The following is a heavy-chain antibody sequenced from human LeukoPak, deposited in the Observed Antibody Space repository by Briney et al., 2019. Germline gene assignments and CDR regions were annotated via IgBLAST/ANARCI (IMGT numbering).Heavy chain of an antibody. CDR2: ISSNGGST. V-gene: IGHV3-64D*09. CDR1: GFDCSSYA. CDR3: VKGHLVWELGDYFDY. J-gene: IGHJ4*02. D-gene: IGHD1-26*01. Sequence: SGGSFTLSRSASGFDCSSYAMHWFRQSPGKGLEYVSAISSNGGSTYYADSVKGRFTISRDNSKNTLYLQMSSLRAEDTAVYYCVKGHLVWELGDYFDYWGQGTLVTVSS.